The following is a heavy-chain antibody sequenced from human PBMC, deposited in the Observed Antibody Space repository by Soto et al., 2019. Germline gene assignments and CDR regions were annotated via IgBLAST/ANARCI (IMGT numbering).Heavy chain of an antibody. D-gene: IGHD4-17*01. CDR3: AKNPWPALNDYGDYSDY. V-gene: IGHV3-23*01. CDR2: ISGSGGST. J-gene: IGHJ4*02. CDR1: GFTFSSYA. Sequence: GGSLRLSCAASGFTFSSYAMSWVRQAPGKGLEWVSAISGSGGSTYYADSVKGRFTISRDNSKNTLYLQMNSLRAEDTAVYYCAKNPWPALNDYGDYSDYWGQGTLVTVSS.